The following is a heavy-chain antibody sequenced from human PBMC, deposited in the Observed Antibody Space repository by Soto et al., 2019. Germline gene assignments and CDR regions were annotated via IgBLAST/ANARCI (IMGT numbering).Heavy chain of an antibody. CDR3: ARDRGGGVIMNYYYYGMDV. V-gene: IGHV4-31*03. Sequence: SETLSLTCTVSGGSISSGGYYWSWIRQHPGKGLEWIGYIYYSGSTYHNPSLKSRVTISVDTSKNQFSLKLSSVTAADTAVYYCARDRGGGVIMNYYYYGMDVWGQGTTVTVSS. CDR1: GGSISSGGYY. D-gene: IGHD3-10*01. J-gene: IGHJ6*02. CDR2: IYYSGST.